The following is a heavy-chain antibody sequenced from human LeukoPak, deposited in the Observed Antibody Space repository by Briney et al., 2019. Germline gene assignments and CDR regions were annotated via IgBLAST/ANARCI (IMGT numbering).Heavy chain of an antibody. CDR2: IYYSGST. V-gene: IGHV4-39*01. CDR1: GGSISSSSYY. J-gene: IGHJ4*02. D-gene: IGHD4-23*01. Sequence: SETLSLTCTVSGGSISSSSYYWGWIRQPPGKGLEWIGSIYYSGSTYYNPSLKSRVTISVDTSKNQFSLKLSSVTAADTAVYYCARATVVTASFDYWGQGTLVTVSS. CDR3: ARATVVTASFDY.